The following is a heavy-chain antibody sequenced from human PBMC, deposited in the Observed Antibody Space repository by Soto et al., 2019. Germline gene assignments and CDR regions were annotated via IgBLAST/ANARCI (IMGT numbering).Heavy chain of an antibody. CDR2: ISGNGGT. CDR3: AKDAPGSDWLSDY. D-gene: IGHD2-21*01. CDR1: GFTFRMYA. J-gene: IGHJ4*02. V-gene: IGHV3-23*01. Sequence: VQLLESGGGVTQPGGSLRLSCAASGFTFRMYAMSWVRQAPGKGLEWVSTISGNGGTSYADFVRGRFTISRDNSKNTRYLPMNSRRAEDTATYYCAKDAPGSDWLSDYWGQGTRVTVSA.